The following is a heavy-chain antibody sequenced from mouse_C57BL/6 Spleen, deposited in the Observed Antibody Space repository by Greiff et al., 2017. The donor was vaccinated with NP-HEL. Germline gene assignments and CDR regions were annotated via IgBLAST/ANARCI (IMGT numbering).Heavy chain of an antibody. CDR2: IYPRSGNT. CDR3: ARGFTTVVAHWYFDV. J-gene: IGHJ1*03. D-gene: IGHD1-1*01. V-gene: IGHV1-81*01. CDR1: GYTFTSYG. Sequence: QVHVKQSGAELARPGASVKLSCKASGYTFTSYGISWVKQRTGQGLEWIGEIYPRSGNTYYNEKFKGKATLTADKSSSTAYMELRSLTSEDSAVYFCARGFTTVVAHWYFDVWGTGTTVTVSS.